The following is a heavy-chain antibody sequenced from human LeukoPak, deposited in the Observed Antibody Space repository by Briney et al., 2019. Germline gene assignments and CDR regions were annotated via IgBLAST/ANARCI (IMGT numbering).Heavy chain of an antibody. J-gene: IGHJ4*02. Sequence: ASVKVSCKASGYTFTGYYMHWVRQAPGQGLEWMGWINPNSGGTNYAQKFQGRVTMTRDTSISTAYMELSRLRSDDTAVYYCARAVYDSSGYYPDYWGQGTLVTVSS. CDR2: INPNSGGT. D-gene: IGHD3-22*01. CDR3: ARAVYDSSGYYPDY. V-gene: IGHV1-2*02. CDR1: GYTFTGYY.